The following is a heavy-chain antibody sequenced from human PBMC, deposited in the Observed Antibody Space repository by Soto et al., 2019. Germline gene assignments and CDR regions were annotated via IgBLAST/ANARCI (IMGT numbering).Heavy chain of an antibody. D-gene: IGHD2-15*01. J-gene: IGHJ4*02. CDR3: AKFGCSCGICYDY. Sequence: QVQLVESGGGVVQPGRSLRLSCEASGFAFSSYNMNWVRQAPGKGLEWVAVISFDGSNQYYADSVKGRFTISRDNSKNTLSLQMNSLRGDDTAVYYCAKFGCSCGICYDYWGQGPLVPVSS. CDR1: GFAFSSYN. CDR2: ISFDGSNQ. V-gene: IGHV3-30*18.